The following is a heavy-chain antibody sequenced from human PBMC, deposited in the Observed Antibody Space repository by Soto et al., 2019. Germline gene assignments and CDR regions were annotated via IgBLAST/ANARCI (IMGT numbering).Heavy chain of an antibody. J-gene: IGHJ4*02. CDR1: GFTFNSYT. D-gene: IGHD2-15*01. CDR3: AKDGWDY. Sequence: EVQLLESGGGLVQPGGSLRLSCAASGFTFNSYTMSWVRQAPGKGLQWVSTISHGGDRTYYEDSVKGRFSISRDNSENTLFLQMNSLRAECTAIYYCAKDGWDYLGQGTLVTVSS. V-gene: IGHV3-23*01. CDR2: ISHGGDRT.